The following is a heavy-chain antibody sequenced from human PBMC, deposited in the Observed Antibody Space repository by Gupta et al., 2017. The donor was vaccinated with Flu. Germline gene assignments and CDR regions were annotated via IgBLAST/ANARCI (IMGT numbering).Heavy chain of an antibody. D-gene: IGHD5-18*01. Sequence: EVQLVESGGGLVNLGGSLRLSCTVSGFTFSNIWMSWVRQAPGKGPEWVGRIKSTADGGRIDYAAPVKGRFTISRDDSEKTLYLQMKRLKIEDTAVYYCTTERPYKDMVNFDYWGQGTLVTVSS. V-gene: IGHV3-15*01. J-gene: IGHJ4*02. CDR2: IKSTADGGRI. CDR1: GFTFSNIW. CDR3: TTERPYKDMVNFDY.